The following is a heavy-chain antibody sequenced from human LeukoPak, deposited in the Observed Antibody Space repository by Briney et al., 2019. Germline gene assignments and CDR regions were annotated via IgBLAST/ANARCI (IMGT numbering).Heavy chain of an antibody. CDR2: IYPGDSDT. J-gene: IGHJ4*02. CDR3: ARLDCSGGSCYPGYFDY. D-gene: IGHD2-15*01. V-gene: IGHV5-51*01. Sequence: GESLKISCKGSGYSFSSCWIGWVRQMPGKGLEWMGIIYPGDSDTRYSPSFQGQVTISADKSISTAYLQWSSLKASDTAMYYCARLDCSGGSCYPGYFDYWGQGTLVTVSS. CDR1: GYSFSSCW.